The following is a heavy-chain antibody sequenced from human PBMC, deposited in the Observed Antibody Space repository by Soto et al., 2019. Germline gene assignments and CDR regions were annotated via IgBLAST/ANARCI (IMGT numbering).Heavy chain of an antibody. D-gene: IGHD2-2*01. CDR2: IYIARGT. J-gene: IGHJ5*02. Sequence: PGGSLRLSCAASGFTVSNTYMTWVRQPPGKGLECASVIYIARGTNYADSVKGRFILSRDNSKNTLYLHMNSLRAEDTVVYYCARALPVAKGGFDPWGQGTLVTVSS. V-gene: IGHV3-53*01. CDR1: GFTVSNTY. CDR3: ARALPVAKGGFDP.